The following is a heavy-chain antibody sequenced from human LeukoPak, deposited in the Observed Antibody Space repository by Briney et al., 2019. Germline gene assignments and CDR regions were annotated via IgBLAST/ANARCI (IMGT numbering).Heavy chain of an antibody. CDR3: ARDPLPMYYYDSSGYYPDAFDI. V-gene: IGHV4-59*01. D-gene: IGHD3-22*01. Sequence: SETLSLTCTVSGGSISSYYWSWIRQPPGKGLEWIGYIYYSGSTNYNPSLKSRVTISVDTSKNQFSLKLSSVTAADTAVYYCARDPLPMYYYDSSGYYPDAFDIWGQGTMVTVSS. CDR1: GGSISSYY. CDR2: IYYSGST. J-gene: IGHJ3*02.